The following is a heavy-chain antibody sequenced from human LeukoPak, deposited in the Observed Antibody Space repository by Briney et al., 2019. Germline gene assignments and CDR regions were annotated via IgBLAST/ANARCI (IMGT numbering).Heavy chain of an antibody. D-gene: IGHD5-18*01. Sequence: SETLSLTCAVSGGSISNSDWWSWVRQPPGKGLEGMGEIYHTGSTNYNPSLKSRVTISVDKSKNQFSLNLSSVTAADTAVYYCARRIQLWPYYFDYWGQGTLVTVSS. CDR1: GGSISNSDW. CDR3: ARRIQLWPYYFDY. CDR2: IYHTGST. J-gene: IGHJ4*02. V-gene: IGHV4-4*02.